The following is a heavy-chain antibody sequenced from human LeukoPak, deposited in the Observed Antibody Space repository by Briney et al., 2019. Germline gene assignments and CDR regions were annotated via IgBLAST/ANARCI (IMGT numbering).Heavy chain of an antibody. CDR1: GFTFRNYG. CDR3: ARGSHYDFWSGYLH. J-gene: IGHJ4*02. D-gene: IGHD3-3*01. V-gene: IGHV3-30*02. CDR2: IQSDESNK. Sequence: PGGSLRLSCSASGFTFRNYGMHWVRQAPGKGLEWVSFIQSDESNKYYSDSVKGRFTISRDNSKNMLYLQMSSLRPEDTAVYYCARGSHYDFWSGYLHWGQGTLVTVSS.